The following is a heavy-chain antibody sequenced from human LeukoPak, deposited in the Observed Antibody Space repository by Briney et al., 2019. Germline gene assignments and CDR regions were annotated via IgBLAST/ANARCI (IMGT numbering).Heavy chain of an antibody. CDR2: INPSGGST. Sequence: GASVKVSCKASGYTFTSYYMHWVRQAPGQGLEWMGIINPSGGSTSYAQKFQGRVTMTRDMSTSTVYMELSSLRSEDTAVYYCARAGRPYYYDSSGYLDYWGQGTLVTVSS. V-gene: IGHV1-46*01. J-gene: IGHJ4*02. CDR3: ARAGRPYYYDSSGYLDY. CDR1: GYTFTSYY. D-gene: IGHD3-22*01.